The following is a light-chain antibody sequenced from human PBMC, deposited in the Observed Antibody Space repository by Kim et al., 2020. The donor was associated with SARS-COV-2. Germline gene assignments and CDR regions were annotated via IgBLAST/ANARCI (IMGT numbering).Light chain of an antibody. CDR2: KAS. V-gene: IGKV1-5*03. CDR3: QQLT. CDR1: QSISSW. J-gene: IGKJ4*01. Sequence: PSTLSASVGDRVTITCRASQSISSWLAWYQQKPGKAPKLLIYKASSLESGVPSRFSGSGSGTEFTLTISSLQPDDFATYYCQQLTFGGGTKVDIK.